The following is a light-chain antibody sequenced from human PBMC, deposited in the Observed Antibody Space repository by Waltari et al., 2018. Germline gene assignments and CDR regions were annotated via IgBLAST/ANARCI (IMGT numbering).Light chain of an antibody. CDR2: LNSDGSH. CDR3: QTWDTDNHVV. Sequence: QLVLTQSPSASASLGASVKLTCTLSSRHSNYPIPWHQPQPKKGPRYLMKLNSDGSHTRGDGIPDRFSGSSSGAERFLTISRLQSEDEADYYCQTWDTDNHVVFGGGTKLIVL. V-gene: IGLV4-69*01. CDR1: SRHSNYP. J-gene: IGLJ2*01.